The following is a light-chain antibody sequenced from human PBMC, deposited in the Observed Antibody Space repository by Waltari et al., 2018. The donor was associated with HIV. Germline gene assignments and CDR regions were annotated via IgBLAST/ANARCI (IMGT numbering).Light chain of an antibody. Sequence: EIVMTQSPATLSVSPGERATLSCRASQSVSSNLAWYQQKPGQAPRLLIYGASTMATGIPARFSGSGSGTEFTLTISSLQSEDFAVYYCQQYNTWPPRTFGQGTKLEIK. J-gene: IGKJ2*01. CDR1: QSVSSN. CDR2: GAS. CDR3: QQYNTWPPRT. V-gene: IGKV3-15*01.